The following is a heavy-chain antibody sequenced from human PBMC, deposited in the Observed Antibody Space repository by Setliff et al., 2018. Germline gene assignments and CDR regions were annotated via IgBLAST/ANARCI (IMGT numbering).Heavy chain of an antibody. D-gene: IGHD1-26*01. CDR2: IIPITGTT. Sequence: SVKVSCKASGGTLTTFTTYSLIWVRQAPGQGLEWMGGIIPITGTTNYAQRFQGRITISTDESSSTVYMEMRRLKSEDTVVYYCARGSIVGPNRGDFDFWGLGTLVTVSS. V-gene: IGHV1-69*16. CDR1: GGTLTTFTTYS. CDR3: ARGSIVGPNRGDFDF. J-gene: IGHJ4*02.